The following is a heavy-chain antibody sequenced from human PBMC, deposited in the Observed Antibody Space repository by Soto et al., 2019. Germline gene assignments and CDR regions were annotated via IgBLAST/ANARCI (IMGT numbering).Heavy chain of an antibody. J-gene: IGHJ6*02. D-gene: IGHD3-3*01. Sequence: QVQLVQSGAEVKKPGASVKVSCKASGYTFTSYGISWVRQAPGQGLEWMGWISAYNGNTNYAQKLQGRVTMTTDTTTSTAYMERRSLRSDDTAVYYCARDTALDFWSGPAMDVWGQGTTVTVSS. CDR3: ARDTALDFWSGPAMDV. CDR2: ISAYNGNT. V-gene: IGHV1-18*01. CDR1: GYTFTSYG.